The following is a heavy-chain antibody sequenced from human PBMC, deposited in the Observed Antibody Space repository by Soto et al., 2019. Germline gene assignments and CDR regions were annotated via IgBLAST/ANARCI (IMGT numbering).Heavy chain of an antibody. CDR3: ARGYYDFWSGYYISPYGMDV. V-gene: IGHV3-48*04. CDR1: GFTFSAYA. J-gene: IGHJ6*02. D-gene: IGHD3-3*01. Sequence: PGGSLRLSCEGSGFTFSAYAMNWVRQAPGKGLEWVSYISSRSDTLYYADSVKGRFTISRDNAKNSLYLQMNGLRAEDTAVYYCARGYYDFWSGYYISPYGMDVWGQGTTVTVSS. CDR2: ISSRSDTL.